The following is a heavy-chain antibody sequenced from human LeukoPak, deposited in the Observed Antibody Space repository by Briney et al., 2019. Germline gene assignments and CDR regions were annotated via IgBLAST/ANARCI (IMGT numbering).Heavy chain of an antibody. V-gene: IGHV3-23*01. J-gene: IGHJ4*02. CDR2: ISGSAGST. D-gene: IGHD3-10*01. CDR3: AKDKDRYPGSGNDY. Sequence: PGGSLRLSCAASGFTFSSYAMSWVRQAPGKGLEWVSSISGSAGSTYYADSVKGRFTISRDNSKNTLYLQMNSLRADDTAVYYCAKDKDRYPGSGNDYWGQGTLVTVSS. CDR1: GFTFSSYA.